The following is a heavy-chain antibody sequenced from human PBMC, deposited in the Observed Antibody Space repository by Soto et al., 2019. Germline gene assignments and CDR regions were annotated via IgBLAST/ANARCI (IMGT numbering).Heavy chain of an antibody. CDR1: GASISSVYW. V-gene: IGHV4-4*02. Sequence: PSETLSLTCAASGASISSVYWWSWVRQPPGKGLEWIGEISPSGSSSYNPSLKSRVTISADKSQNQFSLKLTSVTAADTAVYYCVRNNYYGLDVWGQETTVTVS. J-gene: IGHJ6*02. CDR2: ISPSGSS. CDR3: VRNNYYGLDV.